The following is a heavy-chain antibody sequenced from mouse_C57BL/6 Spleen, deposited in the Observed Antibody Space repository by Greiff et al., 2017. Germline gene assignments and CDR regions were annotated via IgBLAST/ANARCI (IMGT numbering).Heavy chain of an antibody. CDR3: ARDYYGSSPYYFDS. J-gene: IGHJ2*01. D-gene: IGHD1-1*01. CDR1: GYSFTGYY. CDR2: INPSTGGT. Sequence: VQLKESGPELVKPGASVKISCKASGYSFTGYYMNWVKQSPEKSLEWIGEINPSTGGTTYNQKFKAKATLTVDKSSSTAYMQLKSLTSEDSAVYYCARDYYGSSPYYFDSWGQGTTLTVSS. V-gene: IGHV1-42*01.